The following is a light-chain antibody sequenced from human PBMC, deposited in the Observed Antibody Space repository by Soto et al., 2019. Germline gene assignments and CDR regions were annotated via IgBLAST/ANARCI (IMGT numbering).Light chain of an antibody. CDR1: QGIGDT. J-gene: IGKJ1*01. CDR2: DTS. CDR3: QQYGSSPLT. V-gene: IGKV3-20*01. Sequence: EIVMTQSPATLSVSPGEGATLSCRASQGIGDTLAWYQQKPGQTPRLLIYDTSSRATGIPDRFSGGGSGTDFTLTISRLEPEDFAVYYCQQYGSSPLTFGQGTKVEIK.